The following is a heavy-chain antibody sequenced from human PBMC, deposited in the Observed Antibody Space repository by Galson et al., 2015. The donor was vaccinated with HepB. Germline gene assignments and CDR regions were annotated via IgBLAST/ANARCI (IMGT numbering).Heavy chain of an antibody. CDR3: ARRTKSTYYFDY. Sequence: SLRLSCAASEFTFSGSTMNWLRQVPGQGLEWISSISSRNGYSFYADSVKGWFTISRDIAKNSLFLQMNSLRAEDTAIYYRARRTKSTYYFDYWGQGTLVIVSS. J-gene: IGHJ4*02. V-gene: IGHV3-21*01. CDR2: ISSRNGYS. D-gene: IGHD2-8*01. CDR1: EFTFSGST.